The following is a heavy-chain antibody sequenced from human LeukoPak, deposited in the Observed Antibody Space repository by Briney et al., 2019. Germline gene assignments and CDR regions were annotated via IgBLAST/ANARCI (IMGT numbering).Heavy chain of an antibody. CDR1: GGSISTDNYY. CDR2: IYYDGST. CDR3: ARYSYCGGDCYDAFDI. D-gene: IGHD2-21*02. J-gene: IGHJ3*02. Sequence: ASETLSLTCTVSGGSISTDNYYWGWIRQPPGKGLEWLGSIYYDGSTYYNPSLESRVTISVDTSKNQFSLKLSSVTAADTAVYYCARYSYCGGDCYDAFDIWGQGTMVTVSS. V-gene: IGHV4-39*07.